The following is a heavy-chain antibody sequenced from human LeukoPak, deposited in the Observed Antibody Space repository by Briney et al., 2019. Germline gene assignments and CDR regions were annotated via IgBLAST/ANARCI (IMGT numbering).Heavy chain of an antibody. Sequence: PGGSLRLSCAASGFTFSSYWMHWVRQAPGKGLVWVSRINSDGSSTSYADSVKGRFTIARDNSKNTLYLQTNSLRAEDTAVYYCARGAVTRDFDYWGQGTLVTVSS. D-gene: IGHD4-17*01. V-gene: IGHV3-74*01. CDR2: INSDGSST. CDR1: GFTFSSYW. J-gene: IGHJ4*02. CDR3: ARGAVTRDFDY.